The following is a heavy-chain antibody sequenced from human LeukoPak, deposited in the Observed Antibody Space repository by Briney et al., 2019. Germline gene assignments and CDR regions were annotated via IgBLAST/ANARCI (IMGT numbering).Heavy chain of an antibody. CDR1: GFTFSSYA. J-gene: IGHJ4*02. V-gene: IGHV3-64*01. CDR2: ISSNGGST. CDR3: ARGPQTVTTEFDY. Sequence: PGGSLRLSCAASGFTFSSYAMHWVRQAPGKGLEYVSAISSNGGSTYYANSVKGRFTISRDNSKNTLYLQMGSPRAEDMAVYYCARGPQTVTTEFDYWGQGTLVTVSS. D-gene: IGHD4-17*01.